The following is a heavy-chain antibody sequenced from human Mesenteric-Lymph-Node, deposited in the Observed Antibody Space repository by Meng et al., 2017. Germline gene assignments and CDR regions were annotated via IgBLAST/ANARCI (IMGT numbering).Heavy chain of an antibody. Sequence: GESLKISCAASGFTFSDYYMNWIRQAPGKGLEWVSYISSSGSTIYYADSVKGRFTISRDNAKNSLYLQMNSLRAEDTAVYYCARGDYDILTGHNHFDYWGQGTLVTVSS. V-gene: IGHV3-11*04. CDR2: ISSSGSTI. J-gene: IGHJ4*02. CDR3: ARGDYDILTGHNHFDY. CDR1: GFTFSDYY. D-gene: IGHD3-9*01.